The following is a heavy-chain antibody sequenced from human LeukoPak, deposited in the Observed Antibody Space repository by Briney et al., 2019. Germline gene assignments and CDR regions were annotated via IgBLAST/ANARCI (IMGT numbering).Heavy chain of an antibody. V-gene: IGHV3-21*01. Sequence: GGSLRLSCAASEFTFSRYWMHWVRQAPGKGLEWVSSISSSSSYIYYADSVKGRFTISRDNAKNSLYLQMNSLRAEDTAVYYCASPPGVDYWGQGTLVTVSS. D-gene: IGHD1-14*01. CDR3: ASPPGVDY. J-gene: IGHJ4*02. CDR2: ISSSSSYI. CDR1: EFTFSRYW.